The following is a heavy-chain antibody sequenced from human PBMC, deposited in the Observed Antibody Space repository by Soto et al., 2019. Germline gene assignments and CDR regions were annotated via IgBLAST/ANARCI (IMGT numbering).Heavy chain of an antibody. CDR1: GGSFSGYY. J-gene: IGHJ5*01. D-gene: IGHD3-10*01. CDR3: ARLGRYYQSLDT. CDR2: INHSGST. V-gene: IGHV4-34*01. Sequence: PSETLSLTCAVYGGSFSGYYWSWIRQPPGKGLEWIGEINHSGSTNYNPSLKSRVTISVDTSKNQFSLRLTAVTAADTAVYYCARLGRYYQSLDTWGPGTLVTVSS.